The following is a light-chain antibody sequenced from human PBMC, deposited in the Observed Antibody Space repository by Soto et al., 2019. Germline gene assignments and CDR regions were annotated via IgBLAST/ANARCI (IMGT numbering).Light chain of an antibody. J-gene: IGLJ2*01. Sequence: QSVLTQPPSVSAAPGQKVIISCSGSSSNIGNNPVYWYQQFPGTAPKLLIYDSNKRPSGIPDRFSVSKSGTSATLGITGLQTGDEADYYCGTWDSSLNVVLFGGGTKLTVL. CDR2: DSN. CDR1: SSNIGNNP. V-gene: IGLV1-51*01. CDR3: GTWDSSLNVVL.